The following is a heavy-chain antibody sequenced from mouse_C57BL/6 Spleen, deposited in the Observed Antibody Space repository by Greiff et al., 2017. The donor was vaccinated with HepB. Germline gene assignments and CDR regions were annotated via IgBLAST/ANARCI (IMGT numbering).Heavy chain of an antibody. V-gene: IGHV1-54*01. CDR2: INPGSGGT. J-gene: IGHJ2*01. Sequence: VQLQQSGAELVRPGTSVKVSCKASGYAFTNYLIEWVKQRPGQGLEWIGVINPGSGGTNYNEKFKGKATLTADKSSSTAYMQLSSLTSADSAVYFCARSMVTTNYFDYWGQGTTLTVSS. D-gene: IGHD2-2*01. CDR1: GYAFTNYL. CDR3: ARSMVTTNYFDY.